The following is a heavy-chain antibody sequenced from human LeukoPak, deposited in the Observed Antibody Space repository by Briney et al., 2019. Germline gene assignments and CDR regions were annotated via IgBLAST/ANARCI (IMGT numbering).Heavy chain of an antibody. CDR2: ISAYNGNT. CDR3: ARDQVWNYVWRVGLDY. J-gene: IGHJ4*02. CDR1: GYTFASYG. V-gene: IGHV1-18*01. D-gene: IGHD1-7*01. Sequence: VASVKVSCKASGYTFASYGISWVRQAPGQGLEWMGWISAYNGNTNYAQKLQGRVTMTTDTSTSTAYMELRSLRSDDTAVYYCARDQVWNYVWRVGLDYWGQGTLVTVSS.